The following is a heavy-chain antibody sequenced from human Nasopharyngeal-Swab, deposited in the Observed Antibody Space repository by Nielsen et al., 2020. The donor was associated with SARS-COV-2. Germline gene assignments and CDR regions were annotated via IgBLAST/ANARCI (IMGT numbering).Heavy chain of an antibody. J-gene: IGHJ4*02. CDR1: GFTFSSYG. CDR2: ISYDGSNK. CDR3: AKDHLQWLAYTNPGY. Sequence: GESLKISCAASGFTFSSYGMHWVRQAPGKGLEWVAVISYDGSNKYYADSVKGRFTISRDNSKNTLYLQMNSLRAEDTARYYCAKDHLQWLAYTNPGYWGQGTLVTVSS. V-gene: IGHV3-30*18. D-gene: IGHD6-19*01.